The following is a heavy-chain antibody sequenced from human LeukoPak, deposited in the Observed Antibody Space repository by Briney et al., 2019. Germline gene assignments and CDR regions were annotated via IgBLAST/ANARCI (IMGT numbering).Heavy chain of an antibody. J-gene: IGHJ4*02. CDR3: ARDHGSRDGYLHY. Sequence: GASVKVSCKASGGTFSSYAISWVRQAPGQGLEWMGGIIPIFGTANYAQKFQGRVTITADESTSTAYMELSSLRSEDTAVYYCARDHGSRDGYLHYWGQGTLVTVSS. CDR1: GGTFSSYA. D-gene: IGHD5-24*01. V-gene: IGHV1-69*13. CDR2: IIPIFGTA.